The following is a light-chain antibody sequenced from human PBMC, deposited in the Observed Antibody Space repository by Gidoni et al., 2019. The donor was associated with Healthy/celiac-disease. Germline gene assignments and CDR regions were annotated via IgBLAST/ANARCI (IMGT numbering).Light chain of an antibody. V-gene: IGKV1-33*01. CDR1: QDISNY. CDR3: QQYDNLPLT. Sequence: IQMTQSPPSLFASVGDRLTTTCQPSQDISNYLNWYQQKPGKAPKLLIYDASNLETGVTARFSGSGSGTDFTFTISRVQPEDIATYYCQQYDNLPLTFGGXTKVEIK. CDR2: DAS. J-gene: IGKJ4*01.